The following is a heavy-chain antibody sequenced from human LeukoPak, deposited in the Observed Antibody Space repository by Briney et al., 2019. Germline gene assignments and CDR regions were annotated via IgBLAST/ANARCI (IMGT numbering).Heavy chain of an antibody. CDR1: GGSISSSSYY. V-gene: IGHV4-39*01. Sequence: SETLSLTCTVSGGSISSSSYYWGWIRQPPGKGLEWIGSIYYGGSTYYNPSLKSRVTISVDTSKNQFSLKLSSVTAADTAVYYCARAEVGATALYYYYYYMDVWGKGTTVTISS. CDR3: ARAEVGATALYYYYYYMDV. CDR2: IYYGGST. D-gene: IGHD1-26*01. J-gene: IGHJ6*03.